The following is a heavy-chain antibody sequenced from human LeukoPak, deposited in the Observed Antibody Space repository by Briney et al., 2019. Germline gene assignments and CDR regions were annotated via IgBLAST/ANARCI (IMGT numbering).Heavy chain of an antibody. CDR3: VRDGPMVRGVVGSAFDI. J-gene: IGHJ3*02. CDR2: IDSDGSST. V-gene: IGHV3-74*03. CDR1: GFTFSSYW. Sequence: GGSLRLSCAASGFTFSSYWMHWVRQAPGKGLVWVSRIDSDGSSTTYADSVKGRFTISRDNARNTLDLQMNGLRAEDTAVYYCVRDGPMVRGVVGSAFDIWGQGTMVTVSP. D-gene: IGHD3-10*01.